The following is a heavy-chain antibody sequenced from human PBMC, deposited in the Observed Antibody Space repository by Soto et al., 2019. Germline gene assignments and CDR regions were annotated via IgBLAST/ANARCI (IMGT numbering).Heavy chain of an antibody. J-gene: IGHJ6*02. V-gene: IGHV3-30*18. D-gene: IGHD2-2*01. CDR3: AKDIIRASSSYFYGMDV. CDR2: ISYDGTNK. CDR1: GFTFSSYG. Sequence: GGSLRLSCAASGFTFSSYGIHWVRQAPGKGLEWVAVISYDGTNKYYADSVKGRFTISRDNSKNTLYLQINSLRPADTAVYHCAKDIIRASSSYFYGMDVWGQGTTVTVSS.